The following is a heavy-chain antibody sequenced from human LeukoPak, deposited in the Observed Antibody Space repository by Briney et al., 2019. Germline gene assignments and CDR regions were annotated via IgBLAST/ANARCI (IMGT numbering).Heavy chain of an antibody. V-gene: IGHV3-20*01. D-gene: IGHD3-22*01. Sequence: PGGSLRLSCAASGFTFEDYGMNRVRQAPGKELEWVSGINWSDGSKGYADSVKGRFTISRDNAKNSLYLQMNSLRAEDTALNHCARDLVFRDDSSGYYGWGQGTLVTVSS. J-gene: IGHJ4*02. CDR2: INWSDGSK. CDR1: GFTFEDYG. CDR3: ARDLVFRDDSSGYYG.